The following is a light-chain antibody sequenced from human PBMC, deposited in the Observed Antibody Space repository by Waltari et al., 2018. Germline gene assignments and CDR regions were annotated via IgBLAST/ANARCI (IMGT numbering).Light chain of an antibody. CDR1: HDIIRY. CDR3: QQSYSTPPLT. CDR2: AAT. Sequence: DIQMTQSPSSLSASVGDRVTITCRAGHDIIRYLNWYQQKPGEVPKLLIYAATSLQYGVPSRFSGSGFGTDFTLTISSLQPEDFATYFCQQSYSTPPLTFGGGTKVEIK. J-gene: IGKJ4*01. V-gene: IGKV1-39*01.